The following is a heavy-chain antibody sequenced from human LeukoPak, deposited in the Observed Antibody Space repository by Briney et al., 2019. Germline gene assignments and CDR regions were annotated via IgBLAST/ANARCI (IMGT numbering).Heavy chain of an antibody. J-gene: IGHJ3*02. D-gene: IGHD3-22*01. Sequence: GGSLRLSCAASGFTFDDYAMHWVRQAPGKSLEWVSLISGDGGSTYYADSVKGRFTISRDNSKNSLYLQMNSLRTEDTALYYCAMNYYYDSSGYYSGAFDIWGQGTMVTVSS. V-gene: IGHV3-43*02. CDR1: GFTFDDYA. CDR2: ISGDGGST. CDR3: AMNYYYDSSGYYSGAFDI.